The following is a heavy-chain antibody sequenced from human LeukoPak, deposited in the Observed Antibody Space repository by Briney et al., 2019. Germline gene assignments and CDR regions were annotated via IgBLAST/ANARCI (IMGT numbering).Heavy chain of an antibody. CDR3: AREGTYYDFWSGYYYFDY. J-gene: IGHJ4*02. V-gene: IGHV3-21*01. Sequence: GGSLRLSCAASGFTFSTYSMNWVRQAPGKGLEWVSSISTSSIYIYYANSLKGRFTISRDNAKNSLYLQMNSLRAEDTAVYYCAREGTYYDFWSGYYYFDYWGQGTLVTVSS. D-gene: IGHD3-3*01. CDR2: ISTSSIYI. CDR1: GFTFSTYS.